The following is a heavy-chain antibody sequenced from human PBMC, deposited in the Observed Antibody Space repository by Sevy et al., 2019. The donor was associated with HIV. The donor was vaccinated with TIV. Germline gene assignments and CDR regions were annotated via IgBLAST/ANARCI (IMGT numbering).Heavy chain of an antibody. D-gene: IGHD1-1*01. V-gene: IGHV4-59*01. CDR3: AREKSGNFYTFDV. J-gene: IGHJ3*01. CDR1: NGSIRNYF. CDR2: ISKTGST. Sequence: SETLSLTCRVSNGSIRNYFWSWIRQPPGKGLEWIGYISKTGSTNYNPSLKTRVTILSDPSANQFSFKMISVNAADTAIYYCAREKSGNFYTFDVWGQGKMVTVSS.